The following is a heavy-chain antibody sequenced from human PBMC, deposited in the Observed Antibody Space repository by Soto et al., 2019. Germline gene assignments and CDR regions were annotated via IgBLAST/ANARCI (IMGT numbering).Heavy chain of an antibody. D-gene: IGHD5-12*01. V-gene: IGHV1-3*01. Sequence: ASVKVSCKASGYTFTSYAMHWVRQAPGQRLEWMGWINAGNGNTKYSQKFQGRVTITRDTSASTAYMELSSLRSDDTAVYYCARIGGLVATIFDYWGQGTLVTVSS. CDR1: GYTFTSYA. J-gene: IGHJ4*02. CDR3: ARIGGLVATIFDY. CDR2: INAGNGNT.